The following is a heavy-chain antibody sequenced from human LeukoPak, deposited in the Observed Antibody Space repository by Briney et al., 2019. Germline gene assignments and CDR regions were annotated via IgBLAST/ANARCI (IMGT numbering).Heavy chain of an antibody. CDR2: IYYSGST. Sequence: SSETLSLTCTVSGGSISSYYWSWIRQPPGKGLEWIGYIYYSGSTNYSPSLKSRVTISVDTSKNQFSLKMSSVSAADTAVYYCARGLHGYTYGYVPWELYYYMDVWGKGTTVTISS. CDR1: GGSISSYY. CDR3: ARGLHGYTYGYVPWELYYYMDV. J-gene: IGHJ6*03. V-gene: IGHV4-59*08. D-gene: IGHD5-18*01.